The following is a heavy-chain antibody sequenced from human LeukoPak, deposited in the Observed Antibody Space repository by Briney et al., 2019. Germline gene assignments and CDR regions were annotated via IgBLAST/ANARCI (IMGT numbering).Heavy chain of an antibody. D-gene: IGHD5-24*01. CDR1: GFTFSSYA. J-gene: IGHJ4*02. CDR2: LYGDGHT. V-gene: IGHV3-66*01. Sequence: GGSLRLSCAASGFTFSSYAMSWVRQAPGKGLEWVSVLYGDGHTHYAESVKGRFTISRDNSKNTLNLQMNSLRVEDTAVYYCARALGGYNLGSLDYWGQGTLVTVSS. CDR3: ARALGGYNLGSLDY.